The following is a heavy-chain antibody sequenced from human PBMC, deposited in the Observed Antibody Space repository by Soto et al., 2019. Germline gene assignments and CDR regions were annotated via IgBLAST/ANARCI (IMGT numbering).Heavy chain of an antibody. V-gene: IGHV1-46*03. J-gene: IGHJ4*02. CDR3: ARDLNYDILTGYPHPYFAY. CDR1: GYTFTSYY. Sequence: ASVKVSCKASGYTFTSYYMHWVRQAPGQGLEWMGIINPSGGSTSYAQKFQGRVTMTRDTSTSTVYMELSSLRSEDTAVYYCARDLNYDILTGYPHPYFAYWGQGTPVTVSS. D-gene: IGHD3-9*01. CDR2: INPSGGST.